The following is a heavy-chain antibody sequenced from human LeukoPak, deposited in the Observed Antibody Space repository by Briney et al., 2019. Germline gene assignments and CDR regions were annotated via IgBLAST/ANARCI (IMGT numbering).Heavy chain of an antibody. V-gene: IGHV4-59*08. Sequence: SETLSLTCTVSGGSISSYYWSWIRQPPGKGLEWIGYIHYSGSTNYNPSLKSRVTISVDTSKNQFSLKLSSVTAADTAVYYCARGRASSWANWFDPWGQGTLVTVSS. D-gene: IGHD6-13*01. J-gene: IGHJ5*02. CDR2: IHYSGST. CDR1: GGSISSYY. CDR3: ARGRASSWANWFDP.